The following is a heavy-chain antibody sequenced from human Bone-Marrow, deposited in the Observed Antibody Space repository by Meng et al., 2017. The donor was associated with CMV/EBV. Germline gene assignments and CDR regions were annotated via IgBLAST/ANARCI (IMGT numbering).Heavy chain of an antibody. CDR1: GGSLSAFRSY. D-gene: IGHD2-2*01. V-gene: IGHV4-61*01. CDR3: ARARPVALVPAARARYDY. J-gene: IGHJ4*02. CDR2: LYYSGTV. Sequence: SETLSLTCTVSGGSLSAFRSYWAWLRQPPGKGLEYIASLYYSGTVTYDPSLQGRVTISADTSKNQFSLNLRSVTAADTAVYYCARARPVALVPAARARYDYWGQGTLVTVSS.